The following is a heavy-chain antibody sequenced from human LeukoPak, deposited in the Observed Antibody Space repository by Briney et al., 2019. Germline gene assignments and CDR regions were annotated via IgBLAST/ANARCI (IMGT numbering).Heavy chain of an antibody. J-gene: IGHJ3*02. CDR3: TRGLGFSGSYPDAFDI. V-gene: IGHV3-49*04. Sequence: GRSLRLSCTASGFTFGDYAMSWVRQAPGKGLEWVGFIRSKAHGGTTEYAASVKGRFTISRDDSKSIAYLQMNSLKTEDTAVYYCTRGLGFSGSYPDAFDIWGQGTMVTASS. D-gene: IGHD1-26*01. CDR2: IRSKAHGGTT. CDR1: GFTFGDYA.